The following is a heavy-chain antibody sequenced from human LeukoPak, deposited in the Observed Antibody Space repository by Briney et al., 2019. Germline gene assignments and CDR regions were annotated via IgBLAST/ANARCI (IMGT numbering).Heavy chain of an antibody. D-gene: IGHD3-9*01. Sequence: GGSLRLSCAASGFTFSSYAMNWVRQAPGKGLEWVSYISSSGSTIYYADSVKGRFTISRDNAKNSLYLQMNSLRAEDTAVYYCARDGENDIFGGPFDYWGQGTLVTVSS. J-gene: IGHJ4*02. CDR1: GFTFSSYA. V-gene: IGHV3-48*03. CDR2: ISSSGSTI. CDR3: ARDGENDIFGGPFDY.